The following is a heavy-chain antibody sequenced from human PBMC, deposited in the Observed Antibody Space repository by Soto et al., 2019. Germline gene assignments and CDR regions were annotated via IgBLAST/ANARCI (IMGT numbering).Heavy chain of an antibody. J-gene: IGHJ6*02. D-gene: IGHD3-3*01. V-gene: IGHV4-61*01. CDR2: IYYSGST. Sequence: SETLSLTCAVYGGSFSGSYYWSWIRQPPGKGLEWIGYIYYSGSTNYNPSLKSRVTISVDTSKNQFSLKLSSVTAADTAVYYCARDPLSRMEWLRPYYYGMDVWGQGTTVTVSS. CDR3: ARDPLSRMEWLRPYYYGMDV. CDR1: GGSFSGSYY.